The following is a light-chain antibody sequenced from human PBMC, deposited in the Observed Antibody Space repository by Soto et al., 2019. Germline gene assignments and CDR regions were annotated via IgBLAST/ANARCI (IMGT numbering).Light chain of an antibody. CDR3: KHYNSYSEA. Sequence: DIQITHSPSTLSGSVGYRVTLTCRASQTISSWLAWYQQKPGKAPKLLIYNASTLKSGFPSRFSGSGSGTEFTLTISSLQPDDFATYYCKHYNSYSEAFGKGTKVDIK. CDR1: QTISSW. CDR2: NAS. J-gene: IGKJ1*01. V-gene: IGKV1-5*03.